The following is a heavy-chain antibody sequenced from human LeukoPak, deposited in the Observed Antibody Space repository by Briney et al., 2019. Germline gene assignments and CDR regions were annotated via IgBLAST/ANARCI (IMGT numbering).Heavy chain of an antibody. CDR2: ISWNSGSI. D-gene: IGHD5-12*01. J-gene: IGHJ4*02. Sequence: GGSLRLSCAASGFTFDDYAMHWVRQAPGKGLEWVSGISWNSGSIGYADSVKGRFTISRDNAKNSLYLQMNSLRADDTAVHYCARDLGYSGSIFDYWGQGTLVTISS. CDR3: ARDLGYSGSIFDY. CDR1: GFTFDDYA. V-gene: IGHV3-9*01.